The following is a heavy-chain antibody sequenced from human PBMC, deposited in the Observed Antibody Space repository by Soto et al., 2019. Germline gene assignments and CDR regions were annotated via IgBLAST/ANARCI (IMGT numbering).Heavy chain of an antibody. CDR3: AKEVVVVAAGDAFDI. Sequence: PGGSLRLSCAASGFTFSSYGMHWVRQAPGKGLEWVAVISYDGSNKYYADSVKGRFTISRDNSKNTLYLQMNSLRAEDTAVYYSAKEVVVVAAGDAFDIWGQGTMVTVSS. CDR2: ISYDGSNK. V-gene: IGHV3-30*18. D-gene: IGHD2-15*01. CDR1: GFTFSSYG. J-gene: IGHJ3*02.